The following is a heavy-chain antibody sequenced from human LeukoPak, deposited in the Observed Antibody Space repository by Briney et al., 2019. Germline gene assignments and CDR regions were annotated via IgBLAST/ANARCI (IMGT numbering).Heavy chain of an antibody. Sequence: GGSLRLSCAASGFTFSSYAMHWVRQAPGKGLEWVAVISYDGSNKYYADSVKGRFTISRDNSKNTLYLQMNSLRAEDTAVYCCASLYGDYPGYYYYMDVWGKGTTVTVSS. D-gene: IGHD4-17*01. CDR3: ASLYGDYPGYYYYMDV. CDR1: GFTFSSYA. J-gene: IGHJ6*03. V-gene: IGHV3-30*04. CDR2: ISYDGSNK.